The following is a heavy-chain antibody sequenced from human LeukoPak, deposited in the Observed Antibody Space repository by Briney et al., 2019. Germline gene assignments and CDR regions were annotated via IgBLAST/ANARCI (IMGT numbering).Heavy chain of an antibody. CDR2: IKSKTDGGTT. CDR3: TTFYREGQRLPLDY. V-gene: IGHV3-15*01. D-gene: IGHD3-16*02. J-gene: IGHJ4*02. Sequence: PGGSLRLSCAASGFTFSNAWMSWVRQAPGKGLEWVGRIKSKTDGGTTDYAAPVKGRFTISRDDSKNTLYLQMNSLKTEDTAVYYCTTFYREGQRLPLDYWGQGTLVTVSS. CDR1: GFTFSNAW.